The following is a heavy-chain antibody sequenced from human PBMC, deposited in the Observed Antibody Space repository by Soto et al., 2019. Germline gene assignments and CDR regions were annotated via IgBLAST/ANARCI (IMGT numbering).Heavy chain of an antibody. CDR2: IYYSGST. D-gene: IGHD1-1*01. Sequence: QVQLQESGPGLVKPSETLSLTCTVSGGSISSYYWSWIRQPPGKGLEWIGYIYYSGSTNYNPSLKSRVTISVDTSKNQFSLKLSSVTAADTAVYYCARGQRSDYYYYYYMDVWGKGITVTVSS. J-gene: IGHJ6*03. V-gene: IGHV4-59*01. CDR3: ARGQRSDYYYYYYMDV. CDR1: GGSISSYY.